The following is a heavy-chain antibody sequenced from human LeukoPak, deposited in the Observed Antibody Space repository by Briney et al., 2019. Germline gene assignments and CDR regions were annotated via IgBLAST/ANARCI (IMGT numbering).Heavy chain of an antibody. CDR3: ARDRLLVDY. J-gene: IGHJ4*02. V-gene: IGHV3-7*01. Sequence: PGGSLRLSCAASGFTFSSYRMSWVRQAPGKGLEWVANIKQDGSEKYYVDSVKGRFTISRDNAKNSLYLQMNSLRAEDTAVYYCARDRLLVDYWGQGTLVTVSS. CDR2: IKQDGSEK. CDR1: GFTFSSYR. D-gene: IGHD3-10*01.